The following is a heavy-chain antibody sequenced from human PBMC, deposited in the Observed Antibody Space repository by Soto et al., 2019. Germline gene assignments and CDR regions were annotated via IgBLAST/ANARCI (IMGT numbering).Heavy chain of an antibody. V-gene: IGHV3-23*01. J-gene: IGHJ3*02. CDR3: AKAELGMAAFDI. Sequence: EAQLLESGGDLVQPGGSLRLSCEASGFTFNKHAINWVRQAPGKGLEWVSSIGGLGNRVYYADSVKGRFTISRDNSKNTVYLQMSSLRAEDTAIFYCAKAELGMAAFDIWGPGTSVTVSS. CDR2: IGGLGNRV. CDR1: GFTFNKHA. D-gene: IGHD7-27*01.